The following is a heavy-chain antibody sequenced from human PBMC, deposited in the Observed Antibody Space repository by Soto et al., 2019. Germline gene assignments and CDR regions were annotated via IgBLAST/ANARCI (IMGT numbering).Heavy chain of an antibody. CDR1: GFTFSSYA. D-gene: IGHD1-26*01. CDR3: AKGPEWQLDY. CDR2: ISGSGGST. V-gene: IGHV3-23*01. Sequence: EVQLLESGGGLVQPGGSLRLSCAASGFTFSSYAMSWVRQAPGKGLEWVSSISGSGGSTYYADSAKGRFTISRDSSMNTLDLHMNGLRAEDTAVYYCAKGPEWQLDYWGEGTLVTVSS. J-gene: IGHJ4*02.